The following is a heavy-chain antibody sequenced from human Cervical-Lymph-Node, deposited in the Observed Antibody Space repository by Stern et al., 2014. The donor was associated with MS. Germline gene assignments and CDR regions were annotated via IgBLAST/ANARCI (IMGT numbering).Heavy chain of an antibody. V-gene: IGHV1-8*01. CDR2: MNPNSGNT. CDR1: GYTFTNYD. J-gene: IGHJ4*02. D-gene: IGHD6-13*01. Sequence: QVQLVQSGAEVKKPGASVRVSCTASGYTFTNYDINWVRRAPGQGLEWMGWMNPNSGNTGYAQKFQGRLTMTRDTSISTAYMELTSLRSEDTAVYYCARGPVGWEQQLVPLGYWGQGTLVIVSS. CDR3: ARGPVGWEQQLVPLGY.